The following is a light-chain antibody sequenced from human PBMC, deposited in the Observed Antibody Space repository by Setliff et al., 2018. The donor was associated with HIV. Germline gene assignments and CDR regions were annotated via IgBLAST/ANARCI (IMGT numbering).Light chain of an antibody. CDR2: EVI. CDR3: CSYAGSSTYV. Sequence: QSVLTQPASVSGSPGQSITISCTGTSSDVGSYNLVSWYQQHPGKVPKLMIYEVIKRPSGVSNRFSGSKSGNTASLTISGLQAEDEADYYCCSYAGSSTYVFGTGTEVTVL. CDR1: SSDVGSYNL. V-gene: IGLV2-23*02. J-gene: IGLJ1*01.